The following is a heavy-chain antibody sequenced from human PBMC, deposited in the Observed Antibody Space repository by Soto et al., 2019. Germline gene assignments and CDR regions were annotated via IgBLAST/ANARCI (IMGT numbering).Heavy chain of an antibody. CDR3: ARGQLPYSMGWDYYYYGMDV. CDR2: ISAYSGDT. J-gene: IGHJ6*02. D-gene: IGHD2-2*01. CDR1: GYTFITYG. V-gene: IGHV1-18*01. Sequence: ASVKVSCKASGYTFITYGLSWVRQAPGQGLEWMGWISAYSGDTSYAQKVQDRVTMTTDTSTSTAYMELRSLRSDDTAVYYCARGQLPYSMGWDYYYYGMDVWGQGTTVTVSS.